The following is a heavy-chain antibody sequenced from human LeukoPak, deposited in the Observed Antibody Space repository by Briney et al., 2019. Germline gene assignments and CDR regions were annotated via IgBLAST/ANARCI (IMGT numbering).Heavy chain of an antibody. D-gene: IGHD3-22*01. J-gene: IGHJ4*02. CDR3: ARDLGHYYDSSGYVDY. CDR2: ITRSSTTI. V-gene: IGHV3-48*01. Sequence: GGSLRLSCAASGFNFSIYSMNWVRQAPGKGLEWVSYITRSSTTIYYADSVKGRFTISRDNAKNSLYLQMNSLRAEDTAVYYCARDLGHYYDSSGYVDYWGQGTLVTVSS. CDR1: GFNFSIYS.